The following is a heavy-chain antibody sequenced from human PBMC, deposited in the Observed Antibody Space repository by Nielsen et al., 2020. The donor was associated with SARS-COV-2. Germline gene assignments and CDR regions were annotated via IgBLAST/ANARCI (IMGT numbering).Heavy chain of an antibody. CDR1: GGSISSYY. CDR3: ARGRRDYVWGSYRPGGYYGMDV. D-gene: IGHD3-16*02. CDR2: IYYSGST. V-gene: IGHV4-59*12. J-gene: IGHJ6*02. Sequence: SETLSLTCTVSGGSISSYYWSWIRQPPGKGLEWIGYIYYSGSTNYNPSLKSRVTISVDTSKNQFSLKLSSVTAADTAVYYCARGRRDYVWGSYRPGGYYGMDVWGQGTTVTVSS.